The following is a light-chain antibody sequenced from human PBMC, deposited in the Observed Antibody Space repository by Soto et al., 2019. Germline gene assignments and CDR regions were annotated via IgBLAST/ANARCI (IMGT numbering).Light chain of an antibody. CDR1: QDVSSN. CDR2: GGS. V-gene: IGKV3-15*01. CDR3: QQYIRWPLT. Sequence: MVVTQSPATLSVSPGERATLSCRASQDVSSNLAWYQQKPGQAPSSLNYGGSNRAPCTPARFSGSGSGTEFTLTISRLESEDYAVYFCQQYIRWPLTFGGGTKVDIK. J-gene: IGKJ4*01.